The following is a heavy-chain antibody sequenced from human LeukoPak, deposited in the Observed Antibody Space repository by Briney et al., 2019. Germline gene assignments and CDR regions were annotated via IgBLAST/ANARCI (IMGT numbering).Heavy chain of an antibody. CDR1: GYTFTSYG. Sequence: ASVKVSCKASGYTFTSYGISWVRQAPGQGLEWMGWINPNSGGTNYAQKFQGRVTMTRDTSISTAYMELSRLRSDDTAVYYCARDSDYGVDYWGQGALVTVSS. CDR3: ARDSDYGVDY. D-gene: IGHD4-17*01. CDR2: INPNSGGT. V-gene: IGHV1-2*02. J-gene: IGHJ4*02.